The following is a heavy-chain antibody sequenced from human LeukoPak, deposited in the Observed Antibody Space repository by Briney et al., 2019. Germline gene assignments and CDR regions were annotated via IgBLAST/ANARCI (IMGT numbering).Heavy chain of an antibody. Sequence: SETLSLTCTVSGYSISSGYYWGWIRQPPGKGLEWIGSIYHSGSTYYNPSLKSRVTISVDTSKNQFSLKLSSVTAADTAVYYCGRTSVTYYYYYYMDVWGKGTTVTVSS. CDR1: GYSISSGYY. CDR3: GRTSVTYYYYYYMDV. D-gene: IGHD4-11*01. V-gene: IGHV4-38-2*02. J-gene: IGHJ6*03. CDR2: IYHSGST.